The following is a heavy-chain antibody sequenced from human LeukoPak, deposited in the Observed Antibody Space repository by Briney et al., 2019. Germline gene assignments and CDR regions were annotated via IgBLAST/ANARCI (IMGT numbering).Heavy chain of an antibody. V-gene: IGHV1-46*01. Sequence: GASVNVSCKTSGYNFIYYYIHWVRQAPGQGLEWMALINPSGGSTGYAQKFQGRVTMTRDTSTSTVYMELRSLRSEDTAVYYCARGPYSSGWYGLDYWGQGTLVTVSS. CDR2: INPSGGST. J-gene: IGHJ4*02. CDR1: GYNFIYYY. D-gene: IGHD6-19*01. CDR3: ARGPYSSGWYGLDY.